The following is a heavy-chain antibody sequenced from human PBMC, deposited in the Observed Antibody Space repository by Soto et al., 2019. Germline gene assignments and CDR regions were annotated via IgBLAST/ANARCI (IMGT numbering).Heavy chain of an antibody. D-gene: IGHD2-15*01. CDR2: ISSSSTYI. J-gene: IGHJ5*02. CDR3: AVIGVVAATHWFDP. CDR1: GFTFSSYS. V-gene: IGHV3-21*01. Sequence: EVQLVESGGGLVKPGGSLRLSCAASGFTFSSYSMNWVRQAPGKGLEWVSSISSSSTYIYYADSVKGRFTISRDNAKNSLYLQMNCLRAEDTALHYCAVIGVVAATHWFDPLGQGTLVTVSS.